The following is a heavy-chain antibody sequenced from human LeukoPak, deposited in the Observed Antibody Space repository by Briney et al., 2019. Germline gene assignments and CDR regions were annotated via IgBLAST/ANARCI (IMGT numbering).Heavy chain of an antibody. D-gene: IGHD5-12*01. J-gene: IGHJ4*02. Sequence: GGSLRLSCAASGFTFSSYSINWVRQAPGKGLEWVSSISSSSSYIYYADSVKGRFTISRDNAKNSLYLQMNSLRAEDTAVYYCARDTIVATRRPPIFDYWGQGTLVTVSS. CDR1: GFTFSSYS. CDR2: ISSSSSYI. CDR3: ARDTIVATRRPPIFDY. V-gene: IGHV3-21*01.